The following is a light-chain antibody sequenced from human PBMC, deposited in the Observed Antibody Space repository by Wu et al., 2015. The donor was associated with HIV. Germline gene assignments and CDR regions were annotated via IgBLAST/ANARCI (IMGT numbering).Light chain of an antibody. V-gene: IGKV3-11*01. CDR2: GAS. CDR3: QKYNTAPWT. Sequence: EIVLTQSPATLSLSPGERATLSCRASQSISSSLAWYQQKPGQAPRLLIYGASSRATGIPDRFSGSGSGTDFTLTISSLQPEDVATYYCQKYNTAPWTFGQGTKVEMK. CDR1: QSISSS. J-gene: IGKJ1*01.